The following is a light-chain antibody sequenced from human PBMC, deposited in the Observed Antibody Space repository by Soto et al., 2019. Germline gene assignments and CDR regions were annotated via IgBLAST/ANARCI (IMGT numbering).Light chain of an antibody. J-gene: IGLJ3*02. Sequence: QSVLTQPPSASGTPGQRVTISCSGSSSNLGSNTVNWYQQLPGTAPKLLIYSNNQRPPGVPDRFSGSKSGTSASLAISGLKSEDEADYYCAAWDDSLNVLVFGGGTKLTVL. CDR1: SSNLGSNT. CDR3: AAWDDSLNVLV. V-gene: IGLV1-44*01. CDR2: SNN.